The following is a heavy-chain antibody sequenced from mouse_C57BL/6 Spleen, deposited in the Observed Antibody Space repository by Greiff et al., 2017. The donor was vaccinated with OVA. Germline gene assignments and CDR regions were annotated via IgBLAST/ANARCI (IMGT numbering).Heavy chain of an antibody. CDR2: IDPENGDT. J-gene: IGHJ3*01. CDR1: GFNITDDY. V-gene: IGHV14-4*01. Sequence: VQLKESGAELVRPGASVKLSCTASGFNITDDYMHWVKQRPEQGLEWIGWIDPENGDTEYASKFQGKATITADTSSNTAYLQLSSLTSEDTAVYYCTVITTVAPWFAYWGQGTLVTVSA. CDR3: TVITTVAPWFAY. D-gene: IGHD1-1*01.